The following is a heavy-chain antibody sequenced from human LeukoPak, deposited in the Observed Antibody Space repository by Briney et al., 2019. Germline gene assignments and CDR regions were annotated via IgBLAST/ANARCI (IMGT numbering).Heavy chain of an antibody. Sequence: GGSLRLSCAASGFTFSSYGMHWVRQAPGKGLEWVPVIWYDGSNKYYADSVKGRFTISRDNSKNTLYLQMNSLRAEDTAVYYCAKESRTIGYSYGYAMVSYFDYWGQGTLVTVSS. CDR3: AKESRTIGYSYGYAMVSYFDY. D-gene: IGHD5-18*01. J-gene: IGHJ4*02. V-gene: IGHV3-33*06. CDR1: GFTFSSYG. CDR2: IWYDGSNK.